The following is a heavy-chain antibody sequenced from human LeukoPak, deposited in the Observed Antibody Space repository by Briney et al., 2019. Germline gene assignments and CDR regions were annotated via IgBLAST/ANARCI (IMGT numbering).Heavy chain of an antibody. D-gene: IGHD1-20*01. CDR3: ATDPDSYNSHNWFDP. CDR1: GFTFSGYA. Sequence: AGSLRLSCAASGFTFSGYAMHWVRQAPGKGLEWVAVISSDGSNKYYTDSVKGRFTISRDNSKNTLFLQMNSLRAKDTAVYYCATDPDSYNSHNWFDPWGQGTLVTVSS. J-gene: IGHJ5*02. V-gene: IGHV3-30*04. CDR2: ISSDGSNK.